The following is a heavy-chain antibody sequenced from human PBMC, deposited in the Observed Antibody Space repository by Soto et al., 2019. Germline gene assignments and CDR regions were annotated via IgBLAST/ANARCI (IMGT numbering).Heavy chain of an antibody. V-gene: IGHV4-39*01. CDR3: ERHSIWLLLSDY. Sequence: SETPSLTCNVSGGSISNSNYYWGWISQPPGKGLEWIGSIYYTGNTYYNPSLKSRVTISVDTSKNQFSLKLGSVTAADTAVYFCERHSIWLLLSDYWGQGTLVTVSS. CDR2: IYYTGNT. D-gene: IGHD3-22*01. J-gene: IGHJ4*02. CDR1: GGSISNSNYY.